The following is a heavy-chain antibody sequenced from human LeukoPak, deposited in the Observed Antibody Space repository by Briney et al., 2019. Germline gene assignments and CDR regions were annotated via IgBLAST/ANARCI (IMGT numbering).Heavy chain of an antibody. J-gene: IGHJ4*02. D-gene: IGHD6-13*01. Sequence: GSLRLSFAASGXTFRDSAMTWVRHVPGKGLEWVSLISYSGGNAYYADSVKGRFTISRDNAKNSLYLQMNSLRAEDTAVYYCARDESNTWSTLEYWGQGTLVAVSS. CDR2: ISYSGGNA. V-gene: IGHV3-21*01. CDR1: GXTFRDSA. CDR3: ARDESNTWSTLEY.